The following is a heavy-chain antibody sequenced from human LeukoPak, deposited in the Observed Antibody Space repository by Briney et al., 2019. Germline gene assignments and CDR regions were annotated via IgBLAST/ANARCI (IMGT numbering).Heavy chain of an antibody. V-gene: IGHV3-30-3*01. CDR1: GFTFSNYA. CDR2: IPYDGSNK. D-gene: IGHD3-10*01. J-gene: IGHJ4*02. CDR3: ARDDAGSYYVIDY. Sequence: GGSLRLSCAASGFTFSNYAMHWVRQAPGKGLEWVAVIPYDGSNKYYADSVKGRFTISRDNSKNTLDLQMNSLRGEETAVYYCARDDAGSYYVIDYWGQGTLVTVSS.